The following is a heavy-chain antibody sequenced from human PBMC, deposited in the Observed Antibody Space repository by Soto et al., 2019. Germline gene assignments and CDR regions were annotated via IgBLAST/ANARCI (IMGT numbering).Heavy chain of an antibody. CDR3: AQHPGGGGY. J-gene: IGHJ4*02. CDR2: IYSGGYT. CDR1: GFTVSNNY. D-gene: IGHD3-10*01. V-gene: IGHV3-53*01. Sequence: EVQLVESGGGLIQPGGSLRLCCAVSGFTVSNNYMSWVRQAPGKGLEGVSVIYSGGYTAYGDSVKGRFTISRDNSKNTLFSKMNGRRAGDTAVFFWAQHPGGGGYWGQGTLVTVSS.